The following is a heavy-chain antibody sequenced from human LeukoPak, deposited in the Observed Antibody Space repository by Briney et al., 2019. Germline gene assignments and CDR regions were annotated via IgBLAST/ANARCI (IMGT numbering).Heavy chain of an antibody. CDR2: IWNDGSNK. D-gene: IGHD6-6*01. CDR3: ARSRGGSSSGVGDNFGH. Sequence: GGSLRLSCAASGFTFSSYGMHWVRQAPGTGLEWVAVIWNDGSNKYYEDSVKGRFSISRDSSKNTLYLQMNSLRAEDTALYYCARSRGGSSSGVGDNFGHWGQGTLVTVSS. V-gene: IGHV3-33*01. CDR1: GFTFSSYG. J-gene: IGHJ4*02.